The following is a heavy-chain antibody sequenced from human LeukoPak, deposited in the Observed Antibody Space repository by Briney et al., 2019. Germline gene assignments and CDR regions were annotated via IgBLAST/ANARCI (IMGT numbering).Heavy chain of an antibody. D-gene: IGHD2-2*02. V-gene: IGHV4-34*01. CDR3: ARDSYCSSTSCYTDGMDV. CDR1: GGSFSGYY. Sequence: PSETLSLTCAVYGGSFSGYYWSWIRQPPGKGLEWIGEINHSGSTNYNPSLKSRVTISVDTSKNQFSLKLSSVTAADTAVYYCARDSYCSSTSCYTDGMDVWGQGTTVTVSS. CDR2: INHSGST. J-gene: IGHJ6*02.